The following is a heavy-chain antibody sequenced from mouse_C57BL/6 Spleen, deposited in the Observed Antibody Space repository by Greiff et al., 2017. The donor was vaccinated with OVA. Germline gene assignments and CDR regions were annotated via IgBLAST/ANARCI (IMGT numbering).Heavy chain of an antibody. CDR1: GYTFTDYY. D-gene: IGHD1-1*01. CDR2: IYPGSGNT. Sequence: VQLQQSGAELVRPGASVKLSCKASGYTFTDYYINWVKQRPGQGLEWIARIYPGSGNTYYNEKFKGKATLTAEKSSSTAYMQLSSLTSEDSAVYFCARGDYGSSGGFAYWGQGTLVTVSA. J-gene: IGHJ3*01. V-gene: IGHV1-76*01. CDR3: ARGDYGSSGGFAY.